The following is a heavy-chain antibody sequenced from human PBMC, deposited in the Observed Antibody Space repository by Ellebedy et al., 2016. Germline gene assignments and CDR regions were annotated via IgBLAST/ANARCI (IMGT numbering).Heavy chain of an antibody. J-gene: IGHJ6*02. V-gene: IGHV1-18*01. D-gene: IGHD6-6*01. CDR1: GYTFTSYG. Sequence: ASVKVSCKASGYTFTSYGISWVRQAPGQGLEWMGWISAYNGNTNYAQKLQGRVTMTTDTSTSKAYMELRSLRSDDTAVYYCAREYSSSSEGIDYYYGMDVWGQGTTVTVSS. CDR3: AREYSSSSEGIDYYYGMDV. CDR2: ISAYNGNT.